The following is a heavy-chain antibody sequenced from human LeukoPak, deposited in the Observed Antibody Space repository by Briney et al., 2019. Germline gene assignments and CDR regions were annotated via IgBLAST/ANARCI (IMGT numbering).Heavy chain of an antibody. CDR2: IYHSGST. J-gene: IGHJ1*01. Sequence: SETLSLTCAVSGGSISSSNWWSWVRQPPGKGLEWIGEIYHSGSTNYNPSLKSRVTTSVDKSKNQFSLKLSSVTAADTAVYYCARLEFGYFQHWGQGTLVTVSS. CDR1: GGSISSSNW. V-gene: IGHV4-4*02. D-gene: IGHD3-10*01. CDR3: ARLEFGYFQH.